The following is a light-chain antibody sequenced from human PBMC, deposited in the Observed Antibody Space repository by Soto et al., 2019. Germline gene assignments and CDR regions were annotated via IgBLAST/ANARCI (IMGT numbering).Light chain of an antibody. CDR2: SAS. Sequence: DIQLTQSPSYVSAFVGDRVAITCRASHDVARWLAWYQQRPGRAPKLLIYSASSLQSGVPSRFSGGGSGTDFTLTISGLQPEDFATYDCQQLNSFPITCGQGTRLEIK. CDR1: HDVARW. V-gene: IGKV1-12*01. CDR3: QQLNSFPIT. J-gene: IGKJ5*01.